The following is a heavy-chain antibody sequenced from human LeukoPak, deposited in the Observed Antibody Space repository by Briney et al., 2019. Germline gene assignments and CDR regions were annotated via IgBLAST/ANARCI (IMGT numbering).Heavy chain of an antibody. Sequence: SETLSLTCAVYGGSFSGYYWSWIRQPPGKGLEWIGEINHSGSTNYNPSLKSRVTISVDTSKNQFSLKLSSVTAAGTAVYYCARGLGSSSGAYWGQGTLVTVSS. CDR2: INHSGST. CDR1: GGSFSGYY. D-gene: IGHD6-6*01. V-gene: IGHV4-34*01. CDR3: ARGLGSSSGAY. J-gene: IGHJ4*02.